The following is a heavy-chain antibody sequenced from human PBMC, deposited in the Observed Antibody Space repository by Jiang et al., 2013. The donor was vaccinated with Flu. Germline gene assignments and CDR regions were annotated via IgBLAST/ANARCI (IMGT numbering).Heavy chain of an antibody. Sequence: LLKPSETLSLTCIVSGGSISSSSHYWGWIRQPPGKGLEWIGSIYYSGSTYYNPSLKSRVTISVDTSKNQFSLKLSSVTAADTAVYYCARHAGWYYFDYWGQGTLVTVSS. CDR3: ARHAGWYYFDY. V-gene: IGHV4-39*01. J-gene: IGHJ4*02. D-gene: IGHD2-15*01. CDR2: IYYSGST. CDR1: GGSISSSSHY.